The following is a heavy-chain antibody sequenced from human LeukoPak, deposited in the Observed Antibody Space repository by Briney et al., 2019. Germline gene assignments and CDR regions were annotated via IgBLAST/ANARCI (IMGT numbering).Heavy chain of an antibody. D-gene: IGHD6-19*01. CDR2: INHSGST. Sequence: PSETLSLTCAVYGGSFSGYYWSWIRQPPGKGLEWIGEINHSGSTNYNPSLKSRVTISVDTSKNQFSLKLSSVTAADTAVYYCAGGPLQFIDYWGQGTLVTVSS. V-gene: IGHV4-34*01. CDR1: GGSFSGYY. CDR3: AGGPLQFIDY. J-gene: IGHJ4*02.